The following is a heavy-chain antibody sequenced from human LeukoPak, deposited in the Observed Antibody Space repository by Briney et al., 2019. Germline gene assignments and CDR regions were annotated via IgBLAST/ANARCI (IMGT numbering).Heavy chain of an antibody. CDR3: ARDGGSLGATPSSYDY. J-gene: IGHJ4*02. CDR1: GFTFSSYS. CDR2: ISSSSSYI. V-gene: IGHV3-21*01. Sequence: GSLRLSCAASGFTFSSYSMNWVRQAPGKGLEWVSSISSSSSYIYYADSVKGRFTISRDNAKNSLYLQMNSLRAEDTAVYYCARDGGSLGATPSSYDYWGQGTLVTVSS. D-gene: IGHD1-26*01.